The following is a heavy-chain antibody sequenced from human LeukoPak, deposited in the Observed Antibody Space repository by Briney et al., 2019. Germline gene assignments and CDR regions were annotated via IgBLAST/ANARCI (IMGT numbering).Heavy chain of an antibody. CDR1: GFTFSSYG. V-gene: IGHV3-30*02. CDR3: AKDRVTGDPDAFDI. D-gene: IGHD7-27*01. CDR2: IRYDGSNK. J-gene: IGHJ3*02. Sequence: GGSLRLSCAASGFTFSSYGMHWVRQAPGEGLEWVAFIRYDGSNKYYADSVKGRFTISRDTSKNTLYLQMNSLRAEDTAVYYCAKDRVTGDPDAFDIWGQGTMVTVSS.